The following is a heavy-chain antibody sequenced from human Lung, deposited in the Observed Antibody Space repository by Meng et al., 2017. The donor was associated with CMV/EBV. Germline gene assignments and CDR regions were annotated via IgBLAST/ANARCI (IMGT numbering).Heavy chain of an antibody. J-gene: IGHJ4*02. CDR2: IDDSGST. CDR1: GVSISSNIR. CDR3: ARGKQDAWELLAY. V-gene: IGHV4-4*02. D-gene: IGHD1-26*01. Sequence: QVHRQESGPGLVKPSGTLSLTCGVSGVSISSNIRWTWVRQPPGKGLEWIGDIDDSGSTNYNPSLNSRISISLDKSKNHFSLKVNSVTAADTAVYYCARGKQDAWELLAYWGQGALVTVSS.